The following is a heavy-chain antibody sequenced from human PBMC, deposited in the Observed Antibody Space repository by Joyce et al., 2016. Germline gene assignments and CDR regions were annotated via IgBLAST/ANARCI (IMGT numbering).Heavy chain of an antibody. CDR3: ARSQWLAPLMY. Sequence: QVQLQQWGAGLLKPSETLSLTCAVSGGPFRGFFWNWVRQPPGKGLEWIGDINNSGVTNDNPSLKTRVTFSVDTSKNQFSLKLTSLSAADTAVYYCARSQWLAPLMYWGQGTPVTVSS. J-gene: IGHJ4*02. V-gene: IGHV4-34*01. CDR2: INNSGVT. D-gene: IGHD6-19*01. CDR1: GGPFRGFF.